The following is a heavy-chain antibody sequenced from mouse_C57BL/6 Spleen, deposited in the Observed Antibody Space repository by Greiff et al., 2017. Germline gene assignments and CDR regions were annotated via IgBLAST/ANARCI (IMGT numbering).Heavy chain of an antibody. V-gene: IGHV1-82*01. J-gene: IGHJ2*01. CDR3: ARQDHGGGY. Sequence: QVQLQQSGPELVKPGASVKISCKASGYAFSSSWMNWVKQRPGKGLEWIGRIYPGDGDTNYNGKFKGKATLTADKSSSTAYMQLSSLTSEDSAVYFCARQDHGGGYWGQGTTLTVSS. CDR2: IYPGDGDT. CDR1: GYAFSSSW.